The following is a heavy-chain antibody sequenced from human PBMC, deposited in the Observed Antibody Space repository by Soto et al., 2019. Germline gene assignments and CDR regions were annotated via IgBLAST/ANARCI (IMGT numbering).Heavy chain of an antibody. Sequence: SETLSLTCTVSGGSISSGGYYWSWIRQHPGKGLEWIGYIYYSGSTNYNPSLKSRVTISVDTFKNQFSLKLSSVTAADTAVYYCARRHYDSWSGYHIGTPYYFDYWGQGTLVTVSS. V-gene: IGHV4-61*08. CDR3: ARRHYDSWSGYHIGTPYYFDY. D-gene: IGHD3-3*01. CDR2: IYYSGST. CDR1: GGSISSGGYY. J-gene: IGHJ4*02.